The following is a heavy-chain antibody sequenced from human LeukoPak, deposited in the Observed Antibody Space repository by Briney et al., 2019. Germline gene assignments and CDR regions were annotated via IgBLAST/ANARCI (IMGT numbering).Heavy chain of an antibody. CDR2: IDHSGST. V-gene: IGHV4-38-2*02. Sequence: PSETLSLTCTVSGYSISSGYYWGWIRQPPGKGLEWTGSIDHSGSTYYNPSLKSRITISVDTSKNQFSLKLSSVTAADTAVYYCARSGRVAGRLDYWGQGTLVTVSS. CDR1: GYSISSGYY. D-gene: IGHD6-19*01. J-gene: IGHJ4*02. CDR3: ARSGRVAGRLDY.